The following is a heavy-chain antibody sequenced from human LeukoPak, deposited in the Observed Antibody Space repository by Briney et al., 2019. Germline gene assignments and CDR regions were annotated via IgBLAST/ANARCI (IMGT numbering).Heavy chain of an antibody. CDR3: ARGLYYYGSGSYPN. J-gene: IGHJ4*02. CDR1: GGSFSGYY. Sequence: SETLPLTCAVYGGSFSGYYWSWIRQPPGKGLEWIGEINHSGSTNYNPSLKSRVTISVDTSKNQFSLKLSSVTAADTAVYYCARGLYYYGSGSYPNWGQGTLVTVSS. V-gene: IGHV4-34*01. CDR2: INHSGST. D-gene: IGHD3-10*01.